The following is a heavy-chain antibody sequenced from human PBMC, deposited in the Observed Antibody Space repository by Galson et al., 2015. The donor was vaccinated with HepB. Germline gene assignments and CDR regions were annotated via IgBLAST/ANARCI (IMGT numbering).Heavy chain of an antibody. Sequence: SLRLSCAASGFTFSSYGMHWVRQAPGKGLEWVAVIWYDGSNKYYADSVKGRFTISRDNSKNTLYLQMNSLRAEDTAVYYCARGGPKWELLFLHDYWGQGTLVTVSS. CDR3: ARGGPKWELLFLHDY. V-gene: IGHV3-33*08. CDR1: GFTFSSYG. J-gene: IGHJ4*02. CDR2: IWYDGSNK. D-gene: IGHD1-26*01.